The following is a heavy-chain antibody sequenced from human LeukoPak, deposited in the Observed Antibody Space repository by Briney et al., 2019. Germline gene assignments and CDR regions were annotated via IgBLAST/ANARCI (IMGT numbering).Heavy chain of an antibody. J-gene: IGHJ4*02. V-gene: IGHV2-5*02. CDR2: IYWDDDK. CDR1: GYSISSGYYW. Sequence: TLSLTCTVSGYSISSGYYWGWIRQPPGKALEWLALIYWDDDKRYSPSLKSRLTITKDTSKNQVVLTMTNMDPVDTATYYCAHRLIVGATTGGFDYWGQGTLVTVSS. D-gene: IGHD1-26*01. CDR3: AHRLIVGATTGGFDY.